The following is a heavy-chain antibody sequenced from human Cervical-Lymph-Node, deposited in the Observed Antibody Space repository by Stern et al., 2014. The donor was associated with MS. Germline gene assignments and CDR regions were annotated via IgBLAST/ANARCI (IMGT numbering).Heavy chain of an antibody. CDR1: GGSISSGDYY. Sequence: VQLQESGPGLVKPSQTLSLTCTVSGGSISSGDYYWSWIRQPPGKGLEWIGYIYYSGSNYYTPSLKSRVTISVDTSKNQFSLKLSSVTAADTAVYYCARDSSGYYLILDYWGQGTLVTVSS. CDR2: IYYSGSN. D-gene: IGHD3-22*01. J-gene: IGHJ4*02. CDR3: ARDSSGYYLILDY. V-gene: IGHV4-30-4*01.